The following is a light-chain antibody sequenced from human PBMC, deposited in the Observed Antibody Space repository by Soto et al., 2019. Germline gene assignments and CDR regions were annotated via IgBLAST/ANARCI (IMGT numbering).Light chain of an antibody. J-gene: IGLJ3*02. CDR2: EVT. Sequence: QSVLTQPASVSGSPGQSITISCTGTTSDVGSYNYVSWYQQHPGKVPKLMIYEVTNRPSGVSNRFSVSKSGNTASLTISGLQAEDEADYYCSSYTSSTWVFGGGTKLTVL. CDR3: SSYTSSTWV. V-gene: IGLV2-14*01. CDR1: TSDVGSYNY.